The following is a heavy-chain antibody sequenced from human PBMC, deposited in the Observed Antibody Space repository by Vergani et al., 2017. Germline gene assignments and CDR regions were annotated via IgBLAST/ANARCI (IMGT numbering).Heavy chain of an antibody. Sequence: EVQLLESGGGLVQPGGSLRLSCAASGFTFSSYAMSWVRQAPGKGLEWVSAISGSGGSTYYADSVKGRFTISRDKSKNTMYLQMNSLRAEDTAVYYCAKDVAVAGTFDYYYYYYMDVWGKGTTVTVSS. CDR1: GFTFSSYA. D-gene: IGHD6-19*01. V-gene: IGHV3-23*01. CDR2: ISGSGGST. J-gene: IGHJ6*03. CDR3: AKDVAVAGTFDYYYYYYMDV.